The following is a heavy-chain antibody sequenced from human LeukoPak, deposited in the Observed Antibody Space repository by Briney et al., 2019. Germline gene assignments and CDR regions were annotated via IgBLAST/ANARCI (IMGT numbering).Heavy chain of an antibody. Sequence: ASVKVSCKASGYNFTTYYMHWVRQAPGQGLEWMGIINPSLGGTRYAQKFQGRVTMTRDTSTSTLYMELSSLRAEDTALYYCARLGTTTITFGGVILKRADAFDFWGQGTMVTVSS. CDR1: GYNFTTYY. V-gene: IGHV1-46*01. CDR2: INPSLGGT. D-gene: IGHD3-16*01. CDR3: ARLGTTTITFGGVILKRADAFDF. J-gene: IGHJ3*01.